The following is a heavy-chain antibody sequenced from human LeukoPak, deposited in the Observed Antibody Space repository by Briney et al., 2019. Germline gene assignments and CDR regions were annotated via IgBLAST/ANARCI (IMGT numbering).Heavy chain of an antibody. CDR3: AKADRRWATYYYDTSGYYYDY. D-gene: IGHD3-22*01. CDR1: GFTFSSYG. CDR2: IRYDGRNK. V-gene: IGHV3-30*02. J-gene: IGHJ4*02. Sequence: GGSLRLSCAASGFTFSSYGMNWVRQAPGKGLEWVAFIRYDGRNKYYADSVKGRFTISRHNSKNTLYLQMNGLRAEDSAVYFCAKADRRWATYYYDTSGYYYDYWGQGTLVTVSS.